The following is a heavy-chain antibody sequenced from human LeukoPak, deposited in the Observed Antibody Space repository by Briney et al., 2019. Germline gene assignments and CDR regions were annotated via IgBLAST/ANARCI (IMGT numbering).Heavy chain of an antibody. CDR2: IIPIFGTA. V-gene: IGHV1-69*05. CDR1: GGTFSSYA. J-gene: IGHJ6*03. D-gene: IGHD4-17*01. CDR3: ARHKGSTVTDVYYMDV. Sequence: SVKVSCKASGGTFSSYAISWVRQAPRQGLEWMGRIIPIFGTANYAQKFQGRVTITTDESTSTAYMELSSLRSEDTAVYYCARHKGSTVTDVYYMDVWGKGTTVTVSS.